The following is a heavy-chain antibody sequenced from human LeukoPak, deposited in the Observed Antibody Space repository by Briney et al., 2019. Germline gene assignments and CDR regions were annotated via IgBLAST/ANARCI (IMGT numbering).Heavy chain of an antibody. D-gene: IGHD6-13*01. CDR2: ISAYSGIT. Sequence: ASVKVSCKTSGYTFINYGISWVRQAPGQGLEWMGWISAYSGITNYAQKFQGRVTMTTETSTNTAYMELSSLRSEDTAVYYCARDGLNSSWYMDYFDYWGQGTLITVSS. CDR1: GYTFINYG. CDR3: ARDGLNSSWYMDYFDY. V-gene: IGHV1-18*04. J-gene: IGHJ4*02.